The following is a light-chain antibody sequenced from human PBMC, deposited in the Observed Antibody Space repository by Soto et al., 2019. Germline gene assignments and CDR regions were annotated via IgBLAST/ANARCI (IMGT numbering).Light chain of an antibody. CDR1: QSVLSTSNNKNY. J-gene: IGKJ3*01. CDR3: QQSYSSNT. Sequence: DIVMTQSPDSLAVSLGERATINCKSSQSVLSTSNNKNYLAWYQQKPGQPPKLLMYWASTRESGVPDRFSCSGSGTDFTLTISSLQSEDVAVYYCQQSYSSNTFGPGTKVDIK. CDR2: WAS. V-gene: IGKV4-1*01.